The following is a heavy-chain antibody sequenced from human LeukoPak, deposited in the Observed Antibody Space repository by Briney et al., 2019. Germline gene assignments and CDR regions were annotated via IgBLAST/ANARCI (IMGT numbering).Heavy chain of an antibody. CDR3: ARDPGYSGYELGFDY. D-gene: IGHD5-12*01. J-gene: IGHJ4*02. V-gene: IGHV1-2*04. Sequence: ASVNVSCKASGYPFTSYAIHWVRQAPGQGLEWMGWINPNSGGTNYAQKFQGWVTMTRDTSISTAYMELSRLRSDDTAVYYCARDPGYSGYELGFDYWGQGTLVTVSS. CDR1: GYPFTSYA. CDR2: INPNSGGT.